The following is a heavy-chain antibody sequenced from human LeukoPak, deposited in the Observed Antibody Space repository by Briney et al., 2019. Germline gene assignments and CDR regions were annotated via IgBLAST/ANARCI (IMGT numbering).Heavy chain of an antibody. V-gene: IGHV3-15*01. D-gene: IGHD2-2*01. Sequence: GGSLRLSCAASGFTFSNAWMSWVRQAPGKGLEWVGRIKSKTDGGTTDYAAPVKGRFTISRDDSKNTLYLQMNSLKTEDTAVYYCARVACSSTSCGYDAFDIWGQGTMVTVSS. CDR3: ARVACSSTSCGYDAFDI. CDR1: GFTFSNAW. CDR2: IKSKTDGGTT. J-gene: IGHJ3*02.